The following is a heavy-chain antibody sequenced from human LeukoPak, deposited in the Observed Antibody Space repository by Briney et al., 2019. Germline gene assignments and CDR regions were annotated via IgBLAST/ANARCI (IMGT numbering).Heavy chain of an antibody. D-gene: IGHD2-2*01. V-gene: IGHV4-4*07. Sequence: SETPSLTCTVSGGSISSYYWSWIRQPAGKGLEWIGRIYTSGSTNYNPSLKSRVTISVDTSKSQFSLKLSSVTAADTAVYYCARHTGTTPFDYWGQGTLVTVSS. CDR1: GGSISSYY. J-gene: IGHJ4*02. CDR2: IYTSGST. CDR3: ARHTGTTPFDY.